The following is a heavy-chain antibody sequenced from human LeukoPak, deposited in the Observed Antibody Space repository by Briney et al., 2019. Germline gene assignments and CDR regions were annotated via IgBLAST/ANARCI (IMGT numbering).Heavy chain of an antibody. Sequence: GGSLRLSCAASGFTFSSYAMSWVRQAPGKGLEWVSAISGSGGSTYYADSVKGRFTISRDNSKNTPYLQMNSLRAEDTAVYYCAKDRSSSWYEYFQHWGQGTLVTVSS. J-gene: IGHJ1*01. CDR3: AKDRSSSWYEYFQH. D-gene: IGHD6-13*01. V-gene: IGHV3-23*01. CDR1: GFTFSSYA. CDR2: ISGSGGST.